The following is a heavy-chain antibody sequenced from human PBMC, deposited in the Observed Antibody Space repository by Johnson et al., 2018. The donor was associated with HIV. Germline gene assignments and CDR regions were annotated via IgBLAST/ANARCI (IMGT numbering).Heavy chain of an antibody. CDR1: GFTVSSNY. CDR2: IYSGGST. J-gene: IGHJ3*02. Sequence: VQLVESGGGLVQPGGSLRLSCAASGFTVSSNYMSWVRQAPGKGLEWVSVIYSGGSTYHADSVKGRFTISRDNSKNTLYLQMNSLRAEDTAVYYCAKDPLTIFGVVIAPGDAFDIWGQGTMVTASS. D-gene: IGHD3-3*01. V-gene: IGHV3-66*01. CDR3: AKDPLTIFGVVIAPGDAFDI.